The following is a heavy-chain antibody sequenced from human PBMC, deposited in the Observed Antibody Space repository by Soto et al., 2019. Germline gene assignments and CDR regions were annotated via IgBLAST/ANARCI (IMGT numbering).Heavy chain of an antibody. V-gene: IGHV1-2*02. J-gene: IGHJ6*02. Sequence: ASVKVSCKASGYTFTDYFMYWVRQAPGQGLEWMGWINPKSGGTNYAQKFQDRVTMARDTSINTAYMELSRLRSDDTAMYYCATAQFGSSTWYYYGMDVWVQGTTVTVSS. D-gene: IGHD6-13*01. CDR3: ATAQFGSSTWYYYGMDV. CDR2: INPKSGGT. CDR1: GYTFTDYF.